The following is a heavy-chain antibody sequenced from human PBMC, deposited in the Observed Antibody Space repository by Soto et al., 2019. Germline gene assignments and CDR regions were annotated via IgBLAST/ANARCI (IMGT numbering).Heavy chain of an antibody. CDR2: ISYDGSNK. D-gene: IGHD3-22*01. CDR3: AKDYYDSSGHPNY. Sequence: GGSLRLSCAASGFTFSSYGMHWFRQAPGKGLEWVAVISYDGSNKYYADSVKGRFTISRDNSKNTLYLQMNSLRAEDTAVYYCAKDYYDSSGHPNYWGQGT. CDR1: GFTFSSYG. J-gene: IGHJ4*02. V-gene: IGHV3-30*18.